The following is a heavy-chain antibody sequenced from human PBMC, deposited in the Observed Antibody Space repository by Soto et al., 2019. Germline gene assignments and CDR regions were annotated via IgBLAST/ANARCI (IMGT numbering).Heavy chain of an antibody. J-gene: IGHJ4*02. CDR3: ATHTTVPITQYYSDY. CDR2: INHSGST. CDR1: GGSFSGYY. V-gene: IGHV4-34*01. D-gene: IGHD4-17*01. Sequence: PSDTLSLTCAVYGGSFSGYYWSWIRQPPGKGLEWIGEINHSGSTNYNPSLKSRVTISVDTSKNQFSLKLSSVTAADTAVYYCATHTTVPITQYYSDYCGQGPLVTVS.